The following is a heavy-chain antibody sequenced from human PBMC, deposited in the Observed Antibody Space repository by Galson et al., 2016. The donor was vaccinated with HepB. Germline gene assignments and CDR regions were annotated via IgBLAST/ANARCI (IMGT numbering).Heavy chain of an antibody. CDR2: LYFGANT. J-gene: IGHJ4*02. CDR1: GGSINSSSFY. V-gene: IGHV4-39*01. Sequence: SETLSLTCSVSGGSINSSSFYWGWIRQSPGRGLEWIGTLYFGANTYYNPSLKSRVTISVDTSNNQFSLKLTSVTAEDTAIYYCASKGKEWLVHGYFDYWGQGTLAIVAS. CDR3: ASKGKEWLVHGYFDY. D-gene: IGHD6-19*01.